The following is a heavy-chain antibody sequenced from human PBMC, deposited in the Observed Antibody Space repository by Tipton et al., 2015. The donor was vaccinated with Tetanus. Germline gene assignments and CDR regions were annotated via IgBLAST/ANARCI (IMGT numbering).Heavy chain of an antibody. V-gene: IGHV4-4*07. Sequence: GLVKPSETLSLSCSVSGVSISGYYWSWIRQPAGKGLEWIGRVDRSGTTTYNPSLKGRVTMSLDASTSQFSLKLTSATAADTAVYYCARERIRLIGEVIFRYFDLWGRGTLVTVSS. CDR3: ARERIRLIGEVIFRYFDL. J-gene: IGHJ2*01. CDR1: GVSISGYY. CDR2: VDRSGTT. D-gene: IGHD3-3*02.